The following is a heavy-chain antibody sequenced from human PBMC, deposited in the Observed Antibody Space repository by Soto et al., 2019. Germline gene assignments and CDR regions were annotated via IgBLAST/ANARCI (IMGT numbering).Heavy chain of an antibody. CDR2: TYYRSKWYN. CDR1: GDRVSSNSAA. CDR3: AMGAWIATNNWFDP. D-gene: IGHD2-2*03. V-gene: IGHV6-1*01. Sequence: KQSQTLSLTCAISGDRVSSNSAAWNWLRQSPSRGLEWLGRTYYRSKWYNDYAVSVKSRITINPDTSKNQVSLQLNSVTPEDTAVYYCAMGAWIATNNWFDPWGQGTLVTVSS. J-gene: IGHJ5*02.